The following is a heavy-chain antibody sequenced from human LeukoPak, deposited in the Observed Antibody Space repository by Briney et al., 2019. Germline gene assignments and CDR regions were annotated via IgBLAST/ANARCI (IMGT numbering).Heavy chain of an antibody. J-gene: IGHJ4*02. CDR1: GYTFTSYG. D-gene: IGHD3-10*01. Sequence: ASVKVSCKASGYTFTSYGISWVRQAPGQGLEWMGWISAYNGNTNYAQKLQGRVTMTTDTSTSTAYMELRSLRSDDTAVYYCARDRGEVGVTMVRGVNFDYWGQGTLVTVSS. CDR3: ARDRGEVGVTMVRGVNFDY. V-gene: IGHV1-18*01. CDR2: ISAYNGNT.